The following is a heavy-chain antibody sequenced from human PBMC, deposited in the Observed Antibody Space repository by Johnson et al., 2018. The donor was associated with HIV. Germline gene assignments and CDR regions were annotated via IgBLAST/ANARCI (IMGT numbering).Heavy chain of an antibody. CDR2: LSYDGSNK. CDR1: GFTFSSYA. Sequence: QVQLVESGGGLVQPGGSLRLSCTASGFTFSSYALHWVRQAPGKGLEWVAVLSYDGSNKFYADSVKGRFTISRDNSKNTLYLQMGSLRAEDMAVYFCASISLGAFDIWGQGTLVTVSS. CDR3: ASISLGAFDI. J-gene: IGHJ3*02. V-gene: IGHV3-30*14.